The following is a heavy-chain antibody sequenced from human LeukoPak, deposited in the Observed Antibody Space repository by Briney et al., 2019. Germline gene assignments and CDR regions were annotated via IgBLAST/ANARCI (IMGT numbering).Heavy chain of an antibody. D-gene: IGHD2-21*02. CDR1: GGSISSSTYY. V-gene: IGHV4-39*07. CDR3: ATPRGVTYYDY. CDR2: IYYSGNT. J-gene: IGHJ4*02. Sequence: KPSETLSLTCTVSGGSISSSTYYWGWIRQPPGKGLEWIGSIYYSGNTYCNPSLKSRVTISIDTSKNQFSLKLSSVTAADTAVYYCATPRGVTYYDYWGQGTLVTVSS.